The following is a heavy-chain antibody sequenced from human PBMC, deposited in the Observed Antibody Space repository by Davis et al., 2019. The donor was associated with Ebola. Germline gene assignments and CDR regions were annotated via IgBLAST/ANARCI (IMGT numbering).Heavy chain of an antibody. CDR2: TFYRSKWHY. J-gene: IGHJ4*02. CDR3: ARDYYGDRFDY. Sequence: HSQTLSLTCAISGDRVSSDPVAWNWIRQSPSRGLEWLGRTFYRSKWHYDYAESVRGRITIIPNTSENQFSLHLESVTPEDTAVYYCARDYYGDRFDYWGQGTLVTVSS. D-gene: IGHD4-17*01. V-gene: IGHV6-1*01. CDR1: GDRVSSDPVA.